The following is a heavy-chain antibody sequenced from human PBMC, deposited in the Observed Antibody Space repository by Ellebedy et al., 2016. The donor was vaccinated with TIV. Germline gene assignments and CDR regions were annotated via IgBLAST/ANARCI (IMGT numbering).Heavy chain of an antibody. Sequence: MPSETLSLTCTVSDGSISNSDYYWVWIRQPPGKGLEWIGRIYYSGSTYYNPSLKSRVTISLDTSRSQFSLRLSSVTGADTAVYYCARGVGDYWGQGTLVTVSS. CDR2: IYYSGST. CDR3: ARGVGDY. J-gene: IGHJ4*02. CDR1: DGSISNSDYY. V-gene: IGHV4-39*07.